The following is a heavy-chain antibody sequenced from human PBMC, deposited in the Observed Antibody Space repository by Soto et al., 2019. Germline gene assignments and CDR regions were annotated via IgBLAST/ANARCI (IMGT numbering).Heavy chain of an antibody. CDR2: IYTSGST. D-gene: IGHD3-10*01. V-gene: IGHV4-4*07. Sequence: QVQLQESGPGLVKPSETLSLTCTVSGGSLCSYYWSWIRQPAGKGLEWIGRIYTSGSTNYNPSLKIRVAMSVDTAKTQFSLKMSSVTAADTAVYYCARVNRGYYGMDVWGQGTTVTVYS. CDR1: GGSLCSYY. J-gene: IGHJ6*02. CDR3: ARVNRGYYGMDV.